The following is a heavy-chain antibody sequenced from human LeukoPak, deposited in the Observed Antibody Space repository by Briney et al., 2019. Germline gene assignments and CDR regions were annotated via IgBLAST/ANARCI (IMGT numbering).Heavy chain of an antibody. J-gene: IGHJ3*02. Sequence: GGSLRLSCAASGFTFSSYAMSWVRQAPGKGLEWVSAISGSGGSTYYADSVKGRFTISRDNSKNTLYLQMNSLRAEDTAVYYCAKDRDIVVVAAAYTYYDFWSADAFDIWGQGTMVTVSS. CDR1: GFTFSSYA. CDR2: ISGSGGST. CDR3: AKDRDIVVVAAAYTYYDFWSADAFDI. D-gene: IGHD2-2*01. V-gene: IGHV3-23*01.